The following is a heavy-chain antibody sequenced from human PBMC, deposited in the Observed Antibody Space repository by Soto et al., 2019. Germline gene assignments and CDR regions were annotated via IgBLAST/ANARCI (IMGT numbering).Heavy chain of an antibody. CDR1: GGSISSGGYS. J-gene: IGHJ6*02. V-gene: IGHV4-30-2*01. CDR3: ARDVYGMDV. CDR2: IYHSGST. Sequence: SETLSLTCAVSGGSISSGGYSWSWIRQPPGKGLEWIGYIYHSGSTYYNPSLKSRVTISVDRSKNQFSLKLSSVTAADTAVYYCARDVYGMDVWGQGTTVTVSS.